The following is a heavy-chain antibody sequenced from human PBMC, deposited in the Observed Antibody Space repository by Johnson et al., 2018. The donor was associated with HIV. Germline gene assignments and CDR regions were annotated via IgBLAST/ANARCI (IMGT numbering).Heavy chain of an antibody. Sequence: HVQLVESGGGVVQPGGSLRLSCAASGFTFSSYGMHWVRQAPGKGLEWVAFIRYDGSNKYYADSVTGRFTISRDNSKNTLYLQMNSLRAEDTAVYYCARVGVDYYDRGATYQNAFDIWGQGTMVTVSS. D-gene: IGHD3-22*01. CDR1: GFTFSSYG. V-gene: IGHV3-30*02. CDR2: IRYDGSNK. J-gene: IGHJ3*02. CDR3: ARVGVDYYDRGATYQNAFDI.